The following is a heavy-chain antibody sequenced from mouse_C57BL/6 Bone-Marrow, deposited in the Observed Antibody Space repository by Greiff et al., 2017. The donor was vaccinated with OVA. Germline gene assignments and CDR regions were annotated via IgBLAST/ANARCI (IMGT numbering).Heavy chain of an antibody. D-gene: IGHD4-1*01. CDR2: FTMYSDAT. J-gene: IGHJ4*01. CDR1: SFAFMASA. Sequence: LQESGAELVRPGSSVKLSCKDSSFAFMASAMHWVKQRPGHGLEWIGSFTMYSDATEYSENFKGKATLTANTSSSTAYMELSSLTSEDSAVYYCARGVGPHYYAMDYWGQGTSVTVSS. V-gene: IGHV1-49*01. CDR3: ARGVGPHYYAMDY.